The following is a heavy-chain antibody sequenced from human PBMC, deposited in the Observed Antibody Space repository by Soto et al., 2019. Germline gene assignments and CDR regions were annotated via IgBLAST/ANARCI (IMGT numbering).Heavy chain of an antibody. CDR1: GGSISSYY. Sequence: SETLSLTCTVSGGSISSYYWSWIRQPPGKGLEWIGYIYYSGSTNYNPSLKSRVTISVDTSKNQFSLKLSSVTAADTAVYYCARHGCTSCYNYYYYMDVWGKGTTVTVSS. CDR2: IYYSGST. V-gene: IGHV4-59*01. D-gene: IGHD2-2*02. CDR3: ARHGCTSCYNYYYYMDV. J-gene: IGHJ6*03.